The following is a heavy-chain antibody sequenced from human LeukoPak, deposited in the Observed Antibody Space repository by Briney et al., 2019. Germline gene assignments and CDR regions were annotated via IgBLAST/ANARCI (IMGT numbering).Heavy chain of an antibody. CDR1: GFTFSSYV. Sequence: GGSLRLSCAASGFTFSSYVMYWVRQAPGKGLEYVSSISSNGGSTYYANSVKGRFTISRDNSKDTLYLQMGSLRAEDMAVYYCARGGQSKYDSSGYLNYFDYWGQGTLVTVSS. V-gene: IGHV3-64*01. D-gene: IGHD3-22*01. J-gene: IGHJ4*02. CDR2: ISSNGGST. CDR3: ARGGQSKYDSSGYLNYFDY.